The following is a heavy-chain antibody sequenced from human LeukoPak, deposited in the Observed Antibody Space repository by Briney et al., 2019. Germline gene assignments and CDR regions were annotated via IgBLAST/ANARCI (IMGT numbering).Heavy chain of an antibody. J-gene: IGHJ4*02. CDR2: ISAYTGHT. CDR1: SYTFPNYG. V-gene: IGHV1-18*01. CDR3: ARSPAVASTRGDY. D-gene: IGHD6-19*01. Sequence: ASVKVSCKASSYTFPNYGINWVRQAPGQGLEWMGWISAYTGHTDCAQKLQGRVTMTTDTSTTTAYMELRNLRSDDTAIYYCARSPAVASTRGDYWGQGTLVTVSS.